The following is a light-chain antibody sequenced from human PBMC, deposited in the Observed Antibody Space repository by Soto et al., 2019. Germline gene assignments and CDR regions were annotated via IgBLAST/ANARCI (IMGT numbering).Light chain of an antibody. V-gene: IGKV4-1*01. CDR2: WAS. CDR3: YQYFSTPLT. CDR1: QSVLYSSNNKNH. J-gene: IGKJ4*01. Sequence: IVMTQSPDSLAVSLGESATINCKSSQSVLYSSNNKNHLAWYQQKPGQPPKLVIYWASTRESGVPDRFSGSGSGTDFTLTISSLQAEDVAVYYCYQYFSTPLTFGGWSKVEIX.